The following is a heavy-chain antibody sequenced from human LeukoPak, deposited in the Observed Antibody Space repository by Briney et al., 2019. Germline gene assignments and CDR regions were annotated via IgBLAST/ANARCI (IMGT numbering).Heavy chain of an antibody. Sequence: SETLSLTCAVYGGSFSGYYWSWIRQPPGKGLEWIGEIDHSGSTNYNPSLKSRVTISVDTSKNQFSLKLSSVTAADTAVYYCARDPPSSGWYRSGGYYFDYWGQGTLVTVSS. J-gene: IGHJ4*02. CDR1: GGSFSGYY. CDR3: ARDPPSSGWYRSGGYYFDY. V-gene: IGHV4-34*01. CDR2: IDHSGST. D-gene: IGHD6-19*01.